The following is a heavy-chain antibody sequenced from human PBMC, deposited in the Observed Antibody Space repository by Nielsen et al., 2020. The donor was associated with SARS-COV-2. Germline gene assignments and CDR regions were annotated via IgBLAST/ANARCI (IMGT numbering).Heavy chain of an antibody. D-gene: IGHD5-12*01. Sequence: GGSLRLSCAASGFTFDDYAMHWVRQAPGKGLEWVSGISWNSGSIGYADSVKGRFTISRDNAKNSLYLQMNSLRAEDTALYYCAKDMGGYDFLFDYWGQGTLVTVSS. CDR3: AKDMGGYDFLFDY. CDR2: ISWNSGSI. CDR1: GFTFDDYA. V-gene: IGHV3-9*01. J-gene: IGHJ4*02.